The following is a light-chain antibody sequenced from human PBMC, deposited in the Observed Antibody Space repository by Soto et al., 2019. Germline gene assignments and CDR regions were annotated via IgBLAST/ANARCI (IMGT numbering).Light chain of an antibody. J-gene: IGKJ1*01. Sequence: DIQMPQSPSTLSASVGASFPITGRASQSISSWLAWYQQKPGKDPKLLIYDASSLESGVPSRFSGSGSGTEFTLTISSLQPDDFATYYRKQYKSSRTFGQGTKVDIK. CDR3: KQYKSSRT. CDR1: QSISSW. CDR2: DAS. V-gene: IGKV1-5*01.